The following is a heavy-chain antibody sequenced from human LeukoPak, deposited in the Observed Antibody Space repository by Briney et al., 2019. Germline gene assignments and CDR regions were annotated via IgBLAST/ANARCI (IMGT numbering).Heavy chain of an antibody. Sequence: SETLSLTCTVSGGSIRSSSYYWSWIRQPAGKGLDWIGRIYSSGSTNYNPSLKSRVTMSVDTSKNQFSLKLSSVTAADTAVYYCARAYCSGGSCYSGFDYWGQGTLVTVSS. V-gene: IGHV4-61*02. CDR3: ARAYCSGGSCYSGFDY. J-gene: IGHJ4*02. CDR2: IYSSGST. D-gene: IGHD2-15*01. CDR1: GGSIRSSSYY.